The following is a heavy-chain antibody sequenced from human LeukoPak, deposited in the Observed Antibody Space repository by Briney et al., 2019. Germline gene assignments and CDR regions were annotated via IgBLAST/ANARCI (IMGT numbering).Heavy chain of an antibody. V-gene: IGHV3-9*01. CDR2: INWNSGFI. CDR1: GFKFDDYA. D-gene: IGHD5-12*01. Sequence: GRSLRLSCAASGFKFDDYAMHWVRQTPGKGLEWVASINWNSGFIDYGDAVKGRVFISRDNAKNSLHLQMNSLRPEDTALYYCAKDFGRSAYDRPFDYWGQGTLVTVSS. J-gene: IGHJ4*02. CDR3: AKDFGRSAYDRPFDY.